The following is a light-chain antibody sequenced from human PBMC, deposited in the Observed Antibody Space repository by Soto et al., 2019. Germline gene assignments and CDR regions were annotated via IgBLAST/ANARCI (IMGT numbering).Light chain of an antibody. V-gene: IGLV2-23*02. CDR1: SSDVGSYNL. CDR3: CSHAGSSTFPYV. J-gene: IGLJ1*01. CDR2: EVS. Sequence: QSALTQPASVSGSPGQSITISCTGTSSDVGSYNLVSWYQQHPGKAPKLMIYEVSKRPSGVSNRFSGSKSGNTASLTISGLQAEDEADYYCCSHAGSSTFPYVFGTGTKVTVL.